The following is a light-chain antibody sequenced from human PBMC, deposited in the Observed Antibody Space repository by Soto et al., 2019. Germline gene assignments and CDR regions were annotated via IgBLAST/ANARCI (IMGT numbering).Light chain of an antibody. CDR1: QSVTASF. Sequence: DIMLTHSPDTLSLSPGGRATLSGRASQSVTASFLAWYQHKPGQAPRLLIYGASNRATGIPDRFSGSGSGTDFTLTISRLEPEDFAVYYCQQYGSSPQTFGQGTKVDIK. V-gene: IGKV3-20*01. CDR2: GAS. CDR3: QQYGSSPQT. J-gene: IGKJ1*01.